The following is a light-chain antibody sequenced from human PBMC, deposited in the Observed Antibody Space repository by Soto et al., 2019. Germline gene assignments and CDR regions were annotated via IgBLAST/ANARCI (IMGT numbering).Light chain of an antibody. J-gene: IGLJ1*01. V-gene: IGLV2-23*02. CDR3: CSFAGATIPYV. CDR2: EVT. Sequence: QSVLTQPASVSGSPGQSITISCTGTSSDVGGYNLVSWYQQYPGKAPKLIIYEVTKRPSGVSSRFSGSKSGNTASLTISGLQAEDEADYYCCSFAGATIPYVFGTGTKFTVL. CDR1: SSDVGGYNL.